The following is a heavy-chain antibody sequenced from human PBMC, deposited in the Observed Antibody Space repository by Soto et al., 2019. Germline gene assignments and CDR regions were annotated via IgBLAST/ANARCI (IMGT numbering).Heavy chain of an antibody. CDR2: MTANNGHT. CDR3: ARVSGGAYGDYEFGH. D-gene: IGHD4-17*01. Sequence: QIQLLQSAGEVREPGASVRVSCQASGYTFTKYGITWVRQAPGQGLEWLGWMTANNGHTDYAQKFQGRVSMTRDTSTNTAHMELRNLISDDTAVYYCARVSGGAYGDYEFGHWGQGTLVTVS. J-gene: IGHJ4*02. CDR1: GYTFTKYG. V-gene: IGHV1-18*01.